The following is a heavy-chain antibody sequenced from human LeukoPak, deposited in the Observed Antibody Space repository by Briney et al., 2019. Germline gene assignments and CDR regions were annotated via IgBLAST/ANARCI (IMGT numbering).Heavy chain of an antibody. V-gene: IGHV3-30*04. J-gene: IGHJ3*02. CDR3: ARDDCSGGSCYWPEEAFDI. D-gene: IGHD2-15*01. CDR2: ISYDGSNK. Sequence: GGSLRLSCAASGFTFSSYAMHWVRQAPGKGLEWVAVISYDGSNKYYADSVKGRFTISRDNSKNTLYLQMNSLRAEDTAVYYCARDDCSGGSCYWPEEAFDIWGQGTMVTVSS. CDR1: GFTFSSYA.